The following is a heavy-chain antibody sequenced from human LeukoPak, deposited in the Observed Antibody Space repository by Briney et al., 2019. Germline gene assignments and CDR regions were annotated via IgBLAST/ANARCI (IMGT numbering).Heavy chain of an antibody. CDR3: AKDMAVGTTPRVYAFDV. D-gene: IGHD1/OR15-1a*01. Sequence: PGRSLRHSCAASGFTFSDYAMHWVRQVPGKGLEWVGGSSWNSGTIAYGDSVKGRATISRDNARNSLYLEVNSLRVEDTALYYCAKDMAVGTTPRVYAFDVWGQGSLVTVSS. CDR2: SSWNSGTI. J-gene: IGHJ3*01. V-gene: IGHV3-9*01. CDR1: GFTFSDYA.